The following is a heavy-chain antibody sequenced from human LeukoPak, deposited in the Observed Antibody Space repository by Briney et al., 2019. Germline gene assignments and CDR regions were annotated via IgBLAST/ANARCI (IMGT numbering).Heavy chain of an antibody. D-gene: IGHD4-17*01. V-gene: IGHV4-59*08. Sequence: PSETLSLTCTVSGGSISSYDWSWIRQPPGKGLEWIGYIDYSGSTKYNPSLKSRVTISVDTSKNQFSLKLSSVTAADTAVYYCARLTTTSSYYGMDVWGQGNTVTVSS. CDR3: ARLTTTSSYYGMDV. CDR1: GGSISSYD. J-gene: IGHJ6*02. CDR2: IDYSGST.